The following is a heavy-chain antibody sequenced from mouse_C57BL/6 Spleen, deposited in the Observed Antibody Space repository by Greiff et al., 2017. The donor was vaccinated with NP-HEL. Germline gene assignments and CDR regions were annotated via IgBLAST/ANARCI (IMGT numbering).Heavy chain of an antibody. CDR3: ARGLTDY. V-gene: IGHV1-59*01. CDR2: IDPSDSYT. D-gene: IGHD3-1*01. CDR1: GYTFTSYW. Sequence: VQLQQPGAELVRPGTSVKLSCKASGYTFTSYWMHWVKQRPGQGLEWIGVIDPSDSYTNYNQKFKGKATLTVDTSSSTAYMQLSSLTSEDSAVYYCARGLTDYWGQGTSVTVSS. J-gene: IGHJ4*01.